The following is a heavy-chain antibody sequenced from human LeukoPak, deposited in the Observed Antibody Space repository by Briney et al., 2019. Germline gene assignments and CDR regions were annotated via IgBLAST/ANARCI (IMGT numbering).Heavy chain of an antibody. CDR3: AKDGPSAAADGGYYYYYMDV. CDR2: ISYDESDK. Sequence: GGSLRLSCAASGFTFSIYAMHWVRQAPGKGLEWVAVISYDESDKYYADSVKGRFTISRDNSKNTLYLQMNSLRAEDTAVYYCAKDGPSAAADGGYYYYYMDVWGKGTTVTVSS. CDR1: GFTFSIYA. D-gene: IGHD6-13*01. V-gene: IGHV3-30*04. J-gene: IGHJ6*03.